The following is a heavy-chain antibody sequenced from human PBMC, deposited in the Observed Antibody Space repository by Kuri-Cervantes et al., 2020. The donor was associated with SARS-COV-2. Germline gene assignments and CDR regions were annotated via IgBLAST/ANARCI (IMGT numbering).Heavy chain of an antibody. J-gene: IGHJ4*02. Sequence: GGSLRLSCAASGFTFSSYWMHWVRQAPGKGLVWVSRINSDGSSTSYADSAKGRFTISRDNAKNTLYLQMNSLRAEDTAVYYCARDDVEMATITSFDYWGQGTLVTVSS. CDR3: ARDDVEMATITSFDY. CDR1: GFTFSSYW. CDR2: INSDGSST. V-gene: IGHV3-74*01. D-gene: IGHD5-24*01.